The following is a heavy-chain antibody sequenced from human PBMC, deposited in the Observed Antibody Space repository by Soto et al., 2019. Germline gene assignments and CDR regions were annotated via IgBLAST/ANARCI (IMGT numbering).Heavy chain of an antibody. CDR1: GFTFSNAW. J-gene: IGHJ6*02. CDR2: IKSKTDGGTT. D-gene: IGHD3-16*01. CDR3: TTLGENYYYYGMDV. V-gene: IGHV3-15*01. Sequence: PGGSLRLSCAASGFTFSNAWMSWVRQVPGKGLEWVGRIKSKTDGGTTDYAAPVKGRFTISRDDSKNTLYLQVNSLKTEDTAVYYSTTLGENYYYYGMDVWGQGTTVTVSS.